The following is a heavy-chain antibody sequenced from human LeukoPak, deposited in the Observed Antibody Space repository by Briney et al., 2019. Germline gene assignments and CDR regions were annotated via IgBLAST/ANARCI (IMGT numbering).Heavy chain of an antibody. D-gene: IGHD6-19*01. Sequence: AGGSLRLSCAASGFTFSTYSMFWLRQAPGKGLEWVTFISYDGSNEDYADSVKGRFTISRDNSKNTLYLQMNSLRAEDTAVYYCAKTVAGSFYFDYWGQGTLVTVSS. CDR2: ISYDGSNE. J-gene: IGHJ4*02. CDR3: AKTVAGSFYFDY. V-gene: IGHV3-30-3*02. CDR1: GFTFSTYS.